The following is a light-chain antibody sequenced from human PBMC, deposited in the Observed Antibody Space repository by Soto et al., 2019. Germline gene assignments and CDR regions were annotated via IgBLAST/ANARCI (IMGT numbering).Light chain of an antibody. CDR1: QSVSSN. CDR2: GPS. V-gene: IGKV3-15*01. Sequence: EVVLTPSPSTLAVSPVDRAALSCRVSQSVSSNLAWYQQKPGQAPRRLIYGPSTRATGIPARFSGSGSGTEFTLTISSLQSEDFAVYYCQQYNNWPGWTFGQGTKV. J-gene: IGKJ1*01. CDR3: QQYNNWPGWT.